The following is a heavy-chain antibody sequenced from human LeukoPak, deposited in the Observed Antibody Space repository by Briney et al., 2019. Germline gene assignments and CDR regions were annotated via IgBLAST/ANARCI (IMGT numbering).Heavy chain of an antibody. Sequence: GGSLRLSCVASGFTFSSYGMDWVRQAPGKGLEWVSGVSGRDGSTYYADSVKGRFTVSRDNSKNTLHLHMDSLRDEDTALYYCASGMAMAGDGPFDYWGQGTRVTVSS. CDR2: VSGRDGST. V-gene: IGHV3-23*01. CDR3: ASGMAMAGDGPFDY. CDR1: GFTFSSYG. D-gene: IGHD6-19*01. J-gene: IGHJ4*02.